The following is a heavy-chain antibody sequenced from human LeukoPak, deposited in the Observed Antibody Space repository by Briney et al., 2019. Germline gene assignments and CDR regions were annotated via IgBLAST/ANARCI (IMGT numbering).Heavy chain of an antibody. CDR2: IYYSGST. CDR3: ARLYGSGSYYIDY. V-gene: IGHV4-59*01. J-gene: IGHJ4*02. CDR1: GGSISSYY. Sequence: SETLSLTCTVSGGSISSYYWSWIRQPPGRGLEWIGYIYYSGSTNYNPPLKSRVTISVDTSKNQFSLKLSSVTAADTAVYYCARLYGSGSYYIDYWGQGTLVTVSS. D-gene: IGHD3-10*01.